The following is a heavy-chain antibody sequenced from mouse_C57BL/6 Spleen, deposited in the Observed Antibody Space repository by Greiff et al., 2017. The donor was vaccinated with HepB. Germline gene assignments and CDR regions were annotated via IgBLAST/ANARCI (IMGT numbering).Heavy chain of an antibody. CDR2: IYPGSGST. CDR3: AREGDYSGYYAMDY. D-gene: IGHD2-13*01. V-gene: IGHV1-55*01. Sequence: VQLQQPGAELVKPGASVKMSCKASGYTFTSYWITWVKQRPGQGLEWIGDIYPGSGSTNYNEKFKSKATLTVDTSSSTAYMQLSSLTSEDSAVYYCAREGDYSGYYAMDYWGQGTSVTVSS. CDR1: GYTFTSYW. J-gene: IGHJ4*01.